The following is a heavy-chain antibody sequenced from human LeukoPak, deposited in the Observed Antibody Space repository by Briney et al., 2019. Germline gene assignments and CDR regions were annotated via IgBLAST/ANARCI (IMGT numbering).Heavy chain of an antibody. CDR1: GGSFSGYY. Sequence: SETPSLTCGVYGGSFSGYYWSWIRQPPGKGLEWIGEITHSGSTNYNPSLKSRVTVSVDTSKNQFSLRLSSVTAADTAVYYCARGGGGLGVWGQGTTVTVSS. V-gene: IGHV4-34*01. CDR3: ARGGGGLGV. CDR2: ITHSGST. J-gene: IGHJ6*02.